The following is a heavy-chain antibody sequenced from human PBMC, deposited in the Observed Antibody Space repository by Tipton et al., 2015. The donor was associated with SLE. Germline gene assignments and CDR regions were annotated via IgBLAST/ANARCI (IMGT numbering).Heavy chain of an antibody. Sequence: TLSLTCAVYGGSFSGYYWSWNRQPPGKGLEWIGEINHSGSTNYNPSLKSRVTISVDTSKNQFSLKLSSVTAADTAVYYCARGATHYFDYWGQGTLVTVSS. CDR2: INHSGST. J-gene: IGHJ4*02. V-gene: IGHV4-34*01. CDR1: GGSFSGYY. CDR3: ARGATHYFDY. D-gene: IGHD1-26*01.